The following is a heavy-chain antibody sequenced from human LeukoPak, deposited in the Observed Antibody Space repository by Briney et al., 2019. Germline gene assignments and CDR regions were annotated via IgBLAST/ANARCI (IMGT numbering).Heavy chain of an antibody. Sequence: GGSLRLSCAASGFTFDDYAMHWVRQAPGKGLEWVSGISWNSGSIGYADSVKGRFTISRDNAKNSLYLQMNSLRAEDTAVYYCARESCSGGSCYLNAFDIWGQGTMVTVSS. CDR2: ISWNSGSI. D-gene: IGHD2-15*01. V-gene: IGHV3-9*01. CDR3: ARESCSGGSCYLNAFDI. J-gene: IGHJ3*02. CDR1: GFTFDDYA.